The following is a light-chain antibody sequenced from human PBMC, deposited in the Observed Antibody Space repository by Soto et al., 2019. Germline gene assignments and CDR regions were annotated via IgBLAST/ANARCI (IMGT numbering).Light chain of an antibody. CDR3: QQYTSSSPWT. CDR1: QTISSW. Sequence: DIQMTQSPSTLSASVGDRVTITCRASQTISSWLAWYQQKPGKAPNLLIYDASTLESGVPSRFSGSGSGTEFTITITSLQPDDFATYYCQQYTSSSPWTFGQGTKVEIK. J-gene: IGKJ1*01. CDR2: DAS. V-gene: IGKV1-5*01.